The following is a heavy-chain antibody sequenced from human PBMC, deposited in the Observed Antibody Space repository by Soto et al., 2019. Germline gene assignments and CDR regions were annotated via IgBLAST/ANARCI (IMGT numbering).Heavy chain of an antibody. Sequence: PSETLSLTCTVSGGSISSGGYFWSWVRQPPGKGLEWIGSIYYSGSTYYNPSLRSRVTISVDTSKNQFSLKLSSVTAADTAVFYCARHYSSGSRNWFDPWGQGTLVTVSS. J-gene: IGHJ5*02. CDR3: ARHYSSGSRNWFDP. CDR1: GGSISSGGYF. D-gene: IGHD6-19*01. CDR2: IYYSGST. V-gene: IGHV4-39*01.